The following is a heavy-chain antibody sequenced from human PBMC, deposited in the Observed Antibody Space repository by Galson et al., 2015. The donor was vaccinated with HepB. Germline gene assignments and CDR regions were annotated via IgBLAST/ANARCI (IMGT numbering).Heavy chain of an antibody. Sequence: SLRLSCAASGFTFSNFWMYWVRQAPGKGLVWVSRINSDGSGSNYADFVKGRFTISRDNTKNTVYLQMNSLRAEDTAVYYCARALGDCTVGRTGCWGQGTLVTVSS. J-gene: IGHJ4*02. CDR3: ARALGDCTVGRTGC. D-gene: IGHD2-8*02. CDR1: GFTFSNFW. CDR2: INSDGSGS. V-gene: IGHV3-74*01.